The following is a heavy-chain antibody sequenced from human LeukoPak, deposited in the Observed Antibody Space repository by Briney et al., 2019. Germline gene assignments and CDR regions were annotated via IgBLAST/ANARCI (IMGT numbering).Heavy chain of an antibody. CDR3: ARGLGSLGYCSGGSCFSTHDY. J-gene: IGHJ4*02. V-gene: IGHV4-34*01. D-gene: IGHD2-15*01. Sequence: ASETLSLTCAVYGESFSGYYWSWIRQSPGKGLEWIGEINRSGSTNYNPSLKSRVTISVGTSKNQFSLKLTSVTAADTAVYYCARGLGSLGYCSGGSCFSTHDYWGQGTQVTVSS. CDR1: GESFSGYY. CDR2: INRSGST.